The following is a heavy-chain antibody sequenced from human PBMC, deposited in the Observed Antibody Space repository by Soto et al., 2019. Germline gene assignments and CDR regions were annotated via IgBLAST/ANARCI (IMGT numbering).Heavy chain of an antibody. Sequence: ASVKVSCKASGYTFTSYGISWVLQAPGQGLEWMGWISAYNGNTNYAQKLQGRVTMTTDTSTSTAYMELRSLRSDDTAVYYCARVQITIFGVVTGNWFDPWGQGTLVTVSS. CDR1: GYTFTSYG. CDR3: ARVQITIFGVVTGNWFDP. J-gene: IGHJ5*02. D-gene: IGHD3-3*01. CDR2: ISAYNGNT. V-gene: IGHV1-18*01.